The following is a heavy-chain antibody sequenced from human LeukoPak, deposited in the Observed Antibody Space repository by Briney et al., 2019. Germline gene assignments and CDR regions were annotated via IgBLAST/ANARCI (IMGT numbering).Heavy chain of an antibody. J-gene: IGHJ4*02. Sequence: ASVKVSCKVSGYTLTELSMHWVRQAPGKGLEWMGGFDPEDGETIYAQKFQGRVTMTEDTSTDTAYMELSSLRSEDTAVYYCATLGYCSGGSCSKRHFDYWGQGTLDTVSS. D-gene: IGHD2-15*01. CDR2: FDPEDGET. V-gene: IGHV1-24*01. CDR1: GYTLTELS. CDR3: ATLGYCSGGSCSKRHFDY.